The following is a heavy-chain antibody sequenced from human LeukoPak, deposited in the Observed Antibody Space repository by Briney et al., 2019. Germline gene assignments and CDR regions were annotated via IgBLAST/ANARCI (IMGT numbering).Heavy chain of an antibody. CDR1: GFTFSSYA. CDR3: AKGGSDYDDHGYSFDY. Sequence: GGSLRLSRAASGFTFSSYAMSWVRQAPGKGLEWVSAISSSGGNTYYADSVKGRFTISRDNSKNTLYLQMNSLRAEDTAVYYCAKGGSDYDDHGYSFDYWGQGALVTVSS. V-gene: IGHV3-23*01. CDR2: ISSSGGNT. D-gene: IGHD1-26*01. J-gene: IGHJ4*02.